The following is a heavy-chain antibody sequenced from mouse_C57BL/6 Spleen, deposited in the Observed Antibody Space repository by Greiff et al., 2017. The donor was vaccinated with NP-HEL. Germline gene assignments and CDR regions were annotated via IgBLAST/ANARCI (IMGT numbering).Heavy chain of an antibody. J-gene: IGHJ2*01. V-gene: IGHV1-50*01. CDR3: ARRREGGYFDY. CDR2: IDPSDSYT. Sequence: VQLQQPGAELVKPGASVKLSCKASGYTFTSYWMQWVKQRPGQGLEWIGEIDPSDSYTNYNQKFKGKATLTVDTSSSTAYMQLSSLTSEDAAVYYCARRREGGYFDYWGQGTTLTVSS. CDR1: GYTFTSYW.